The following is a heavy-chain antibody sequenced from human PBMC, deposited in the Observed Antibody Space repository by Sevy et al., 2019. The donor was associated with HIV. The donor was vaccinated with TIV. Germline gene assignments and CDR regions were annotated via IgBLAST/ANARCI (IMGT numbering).Heavy chain of an antibody. CDR2: LYHDGSS. D-gene: IGHD5-12*01. V-gene: IGHV4-39*01. CDR3: TRRGYSGRFDF. J-gene: IGHJ4*02. Sequence: SETLSLTCSVSGGSLSRSPYYWGWIRQPPGKGLEWIGSLYHDGSSSYLPSLKSRVTMSADTSNNQFSLRLTSVTAADTAVYYCTRRGYSGRFDFWGQGILVTVSS. CDR1: GGSLSRSPYY.